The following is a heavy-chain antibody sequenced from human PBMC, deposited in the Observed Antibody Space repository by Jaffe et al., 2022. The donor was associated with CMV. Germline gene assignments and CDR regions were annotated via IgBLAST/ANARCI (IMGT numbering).Heavy chain of an antibody. Sequence: QVQLVQSGAEVKKPGASVKVSCKASGYTFTSYDINWVRQATGQGLEWMGWMNPNSGNTGYAQKFQGRVTMTRNTSISTAYMELSSLRSEDTAVYYCARVSSMVYVRDFDYWGQGTLVTVSS. CDR1: GYTFTSYD. CDR2: MNPNSGNT. V-gene: IGHV1-8*01. J-gene: IGHJ4*02. D-gene: IGHD2-8*01. CDR3: ARVSSMVYVRDFDY.